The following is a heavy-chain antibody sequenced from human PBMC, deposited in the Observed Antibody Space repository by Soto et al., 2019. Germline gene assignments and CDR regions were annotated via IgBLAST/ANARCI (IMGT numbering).Heavy chain of an antibody. CDR2: IGTAGDT. CDR3: ARESIADSYFDI. D-gene: IGHD6-6*01. CDR1: GFTFSSYD. J-gene: IGHJ3*02. V-gene: IGHV3-13*01. Sequence: PGGSLRLSCAASGFTFSSYDMHWVRQATGKGLEWVSAIGTAGDTYYPGSVKGRFTISRENAKNSSYLQMNSLRAGDTAVYYCARESIADSYFDIWGQGTMVTVSS.